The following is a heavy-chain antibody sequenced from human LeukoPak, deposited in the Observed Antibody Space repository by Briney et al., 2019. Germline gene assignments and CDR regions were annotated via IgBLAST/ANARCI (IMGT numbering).Heavy chain of an antibody. CDR2: ISSTGSTI. V-gene: IGHV3-48*03. CDR3: ARVLGITSEFDY. CDR1: GFTFSSYE. D-gene: IGHD1-14*01. J-gene: IGHJ4*02. Sequence: PGGSLRLSCAASGFTFSSYEMNWVRQAPGKGLEWVSYISSTGSTIYYADSVKGRFTISRDNAKNSLYLQMNSLRAEDTAVYCCARVLGITSEFDYWGQGTLVTVSS.